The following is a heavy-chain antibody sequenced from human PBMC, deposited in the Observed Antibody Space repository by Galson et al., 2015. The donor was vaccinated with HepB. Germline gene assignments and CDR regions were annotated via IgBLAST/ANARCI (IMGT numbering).Heavy chain of an antibody. V-gene: IGHV3-53*01. J-gene: IGHJ6*03. CDR1: GFTVSSNY. D-gene: IGHD6-19*01. CDR3: ARDRAVAGTNYYYYMDV. CDR2: IYSGGST. Sequence: SLRLSCAASGFTVSSNYMSWVRQAPGKGLEWVSVIYSGGSTYYADSVKGRFTISRDNSKNTLYLQMNSLRAEDTAVYYCARDRAVAGTNYYYYMDVWGKGTTVTVSS.